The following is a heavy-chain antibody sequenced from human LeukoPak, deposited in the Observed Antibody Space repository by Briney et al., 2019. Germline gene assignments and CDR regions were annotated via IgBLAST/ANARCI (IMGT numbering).Heavy chain of an antibody. J-gene: IGHJ4*02. CDR1: GFTFSNYW. D-gene: IGHD6-13*01. Sequence: QSGGSLRLSCAASGFTFSNYWMHWVRQAPGKGLVWVSRITSGGSNTMYADSVKGRFTISRDNVKNTLYLQMNSLRVEDTAVYYCARDSEAVAGDFDYWGQGTLVTVSS. CDR2: ITSGGSNT. V-gene: IGHV3-74*03. CDR3: ARDSEAVAGDFDY.